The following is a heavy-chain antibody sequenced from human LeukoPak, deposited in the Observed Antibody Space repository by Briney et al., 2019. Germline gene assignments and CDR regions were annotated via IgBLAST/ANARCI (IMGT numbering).Heavy chain of an antibody. V-gene: IGHV3-7*01. J-gene: IGHJ4*02. CDR1: GFTFSSYW. CDR2: IKQDGSEK. CDR3: ARGLMIRGVADY. D-gene: IGHD3-10*01. Sequence: GGSLRLSCAGSGFTFSSYWMTWVRQAPGKGLEWVANIKQDGSEKNYVDSVKGRFTISRDNAKNSLYLQMNSLRAEDTAVYFCARGLMIRGVADYWGQGTLVTVSS.